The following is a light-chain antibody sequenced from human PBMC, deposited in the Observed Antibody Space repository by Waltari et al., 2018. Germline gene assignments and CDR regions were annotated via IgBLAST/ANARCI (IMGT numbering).Light chain of an antibody. CDR1: KLGDIY. CDR2: QDT. V-gene: IGLV3-1*01. J-gene: IGLJ2*01. Sequence: SFELIQPPSVAVSPGQTANITCPGDKLGDIYTYWYQQKPGQSPVAIMYQDTRRPSGIPERFSGSNSGNTSTLTISETQPVDEADYFCQTWDTITAIFGGGTRLTVL. CDR3: QTWDTITAI.